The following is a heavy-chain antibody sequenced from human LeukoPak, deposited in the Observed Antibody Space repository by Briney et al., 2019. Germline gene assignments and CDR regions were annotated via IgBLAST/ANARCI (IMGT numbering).Heavy chain of an antibody. CDR2: IYYSGST. CDR1: GGSISSSSYY. CDR3: LLGPAFDI. D-gene: IGHD2-15*01. V-gene: IGHV4-39*07. J-gene: IGHJ3*02. Sequence: PSETLSLTCTVSGGSISSSSYYWGWIRQPPGKGLEWIGSIYYSGSTYYNPSLKSRVTLSVDTSKNQFSLKLSSVTAADTAVYFCLLGPAFDIWGQGTMVTVSS.